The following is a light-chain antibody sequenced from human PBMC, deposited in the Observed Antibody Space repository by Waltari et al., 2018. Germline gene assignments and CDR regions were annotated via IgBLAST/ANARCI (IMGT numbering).Light chain of an antibody. Sequence: QSVLTQTPSVSGAPGQRVIISCTGSSSNIGPGYDVHWYQQIPGTAPKLLISGNNNRPAGVPDRFFGSKSGTSASLAITGLQAEDEADYYCQSYDSSLSHWVFGGGTKLTVL. V-gene: IGLV1-40*01. CDR3: QSYDSSLSHWV. CDR1: SSNIGPGYD. J-gene: IGLJ3*02. CDR2: GNN.